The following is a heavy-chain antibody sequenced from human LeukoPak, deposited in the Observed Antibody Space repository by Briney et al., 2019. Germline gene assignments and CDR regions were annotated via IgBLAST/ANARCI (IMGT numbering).Heavy chain of an antibody. CDR3: VRDNPRCCGVVPANIDDS. V-gene: IGHV3-53*01. D-gene: IGHD2-15*01. J-gene: IGHJ4*02. CDR1: GFTVSSNY. Sequence: GGSLRLSCAASGFTVSSNYMSWVRQAPGKGLEWVSVIYSGGSTYYADSVRGRFTISRDNARNSLYLQMHSLRAEDTAVYYCVRDNPRCCGVVPANIDDSWGQGTLVTVSS. CDR2: IYSGGST.